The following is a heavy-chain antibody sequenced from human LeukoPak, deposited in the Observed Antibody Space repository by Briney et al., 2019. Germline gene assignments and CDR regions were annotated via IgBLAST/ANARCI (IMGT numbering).Heavy chain of an antibody. CDR1: GLTFSSYG. CDR3: ATNLLDVDY. V-gene: IGHV3-33*01. CDR2: IWYDGSNK. J-gene: IGHJ4*02. Sequence: GGSLRLSCAASGLTFSSYGMHWVRQAPGKGLEWVAVIWYDGSNKYYADSVKGRFTISRDNSKNTLYLQMNSLRAEDTAVYYCATNLLDVDYWGQGTLVTVSS. D-gene: IGHD1-1*01.